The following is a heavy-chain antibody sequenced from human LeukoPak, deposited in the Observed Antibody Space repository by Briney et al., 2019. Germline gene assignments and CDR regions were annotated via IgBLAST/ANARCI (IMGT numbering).Heavy chain of an antibody. D-gene: IGHD1-1*01. Sequence: GGSLRLSCAASGFTFSDYWMHWVRQVLGKGLVWVSRIHPDGSTTYADSVKGRFTVSRDNAKNTLYLQMNSLRAEDTAAYYCARVSYNSYSGMDLWGQGTTVTVS. J-gene: IGHJ6*02. V-gene: IGHV3-74*01. CDR3: ARVSYNSYSGMDL. CDR2: IHPDGST. CDR1: GFTFSDYW.